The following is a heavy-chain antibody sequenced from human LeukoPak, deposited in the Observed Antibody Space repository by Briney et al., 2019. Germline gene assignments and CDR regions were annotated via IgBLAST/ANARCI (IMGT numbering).Heavy chain of an antibody. CDR3: AKDPGSSWYPHLYYFDY. CDR2: IRYDGSNK. D-gene: IGHD6-13*01. V-gene: IGHV3-30*02. CDR1: GFTFTSYW. J-gene: IGHJ4*02. Sequence: GGSLRLSCAASGFTFTSYWMSWVRQAPGKGLEWVAFIRYDGSNKYYADSVKGRFTISRDNSKNTLYLQMNSLRAEDTAVYYCAKDPGSSWYPHLYYFDYWGQGTLVTVSS.